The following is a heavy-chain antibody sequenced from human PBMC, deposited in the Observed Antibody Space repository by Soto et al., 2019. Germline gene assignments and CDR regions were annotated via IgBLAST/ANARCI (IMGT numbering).Heavy chain of an antibody. CDR1: GFTFDDYA. J-gene: IGHJ3*02. CDR2: ISWNSGSI. V-gene: IGHV3-9*01. CDR3: ARGLYYYDSWEAFDI. D-gene: IGHD3-22*01. Sequence: GGSLRLSCAASGFTFDDYAMHWVRQAPGKGLEWVSGISWNSGSIGYADSVKGRFTISRDNAKNSLYLQMNSLRAGDTAVYYCARGLYYYDSWEAFDIWGQGTMVTVSS.